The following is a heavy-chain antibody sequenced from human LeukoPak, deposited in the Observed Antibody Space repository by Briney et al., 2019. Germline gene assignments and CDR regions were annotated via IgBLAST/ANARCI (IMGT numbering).Heavy chain of an antibody. D-gene: IGHD1-1*01. CDR2: ISGSGGST. CDR1: GFTFSTYA. CDR3: AKLGTTGTTGSHTDY. V-gene: IGHV3-23*01. J-gene: IGHJ4*02. Sequence: GGSLRLSCAASGFTFSTYAMSWVRQAPGKGQEWVSVISGSGGSTYYADSVKGRFTISRDNSKNTLYLQMNSLRAEDTAVYYCAKLGTTGTTGSHTDYWGQGALVTVSS.